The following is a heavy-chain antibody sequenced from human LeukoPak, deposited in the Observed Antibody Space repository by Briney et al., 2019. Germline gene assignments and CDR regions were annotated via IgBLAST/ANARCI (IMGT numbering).Heavy chain of an antibody. CDR1: GFTFSSYS. V-gene: IGHV3-48*01. CDR2: ISSSSSTI. J-gene: IGHJ6*02. Sequence: TGGSLRLSCAASGFTFSSYSMNWVRQAPGKGLEWVSYISSSSSTIYYADSVKGRFTISRDNAKNSLYLQMNSLRAEDTAVYYCARGYSTIYYYNGMDVWGQGTTVTVSS. CDR3: ARGYSTIYYYNGMDV. D-gene: IGHD6-13*01.